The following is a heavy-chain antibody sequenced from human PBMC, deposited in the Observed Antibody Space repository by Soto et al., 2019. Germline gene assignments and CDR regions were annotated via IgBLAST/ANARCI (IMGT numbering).Heavy chain of an antibody. J-gene: IGHJ6*02. CDR3: AKEPSIAGAGPYGMDV. D-gene: IGHD6-19*01. CDR1: GFTFRSYA. Sequence: GGSLRLSCAASGFTFRSYAMNWVRQAPGKGLEWVSAISGSGDSTYYADSVKGRFTISRDNSKNTLYLQMNSLRAEDTAVYYCAKEPSIAGAGPYGMDVWGQGTTVTVSS. V-gene: IGHV3-23*01. CDR2: ISGSGDST.